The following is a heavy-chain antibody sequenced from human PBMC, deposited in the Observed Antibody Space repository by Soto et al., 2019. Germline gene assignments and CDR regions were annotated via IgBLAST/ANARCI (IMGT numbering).Heavy chain of an antibody. Sequence: PGGSLRLSCAASGFTFSDYYISWIRHAPGKGLECVAYISVSSTYANYGDSVEGRFTISRDNDENSLFLQMNSLLADDTAVYYCARGVRYYSSEKPANFDYWGQGA. CDR3: ARGVRYYSSEKPANFDY. J-gene: IGHJ4*02. V-gene: IGHV3-11*05. D-gene: IGHD2-21*01. CDR2: ISVSSTYA. CDR1: GFTFSDYY.